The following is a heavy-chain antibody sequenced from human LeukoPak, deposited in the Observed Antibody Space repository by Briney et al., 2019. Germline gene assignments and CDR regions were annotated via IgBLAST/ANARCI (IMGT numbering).Heavy chain of an antibody. CDR3: VKDRHCSSSSCYSFDC. V-gene: IGHV3-64D*06. Sequence: GGSLRLSCSASGFPFSTYAMHWVRQAPGKGLEHVSVISYSGGSTYYADSVKGRFTISRDNSKNTLYLQMSSLRAEDTAVYYCVKDRHCSSSSCYSFDCWGQGTLVTVSS. CDR1: GFPFSTYA. D-gene: IGHD2-2*02. J-gene: IGHJ4*02. CDR2: ISYSGGST.